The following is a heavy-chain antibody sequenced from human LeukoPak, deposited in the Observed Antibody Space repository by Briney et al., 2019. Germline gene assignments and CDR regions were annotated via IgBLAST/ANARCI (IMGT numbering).Heavy chain of an antibody. CDR3: AKDGVILAPGVYWYMDV. D-gene: IGHD3-16*02. Sequence: GTSLRLSCAASGFTLNSYAMHWVRQAPGMGLEWVAVITYDGYKEFHADSVKGRFTISRDDSRHTLYLQMNSLRAEDTAVFYCAKDGVILAPGVYWYMDVWGRGTTVTVSS. J-gene: IGHJ6*03. CDR1: GFTLNSYA. V-gene: IGHV3-30-3*02. CDR2: ITYDGYKE.